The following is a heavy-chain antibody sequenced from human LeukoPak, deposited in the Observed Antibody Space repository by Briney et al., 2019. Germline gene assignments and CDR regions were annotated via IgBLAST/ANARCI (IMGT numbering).Heavy chain of an antibody. D-gene: IGHD3-22*01. Sequence: GGSLRLSCAASGFTFSSYAMSWVRQAPGKGLEWVSAISGSGGSTYYADSVKGRFTISRDNSKNTLYLQMDSLRAEDTAVYYCAKVADSSGYYISDYWGQGTLVTVSS. CDR1: GFTFSSYA. J-gene: IGHJ4*02. CDR2: ISGSGGST. CDR3: AKVADSSGYYISDY. V-gene: IGHV3-23*01.